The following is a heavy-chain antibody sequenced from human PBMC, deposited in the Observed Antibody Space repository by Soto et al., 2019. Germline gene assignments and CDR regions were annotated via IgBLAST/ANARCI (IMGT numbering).Heavy chain of an antibody. CDR1: GFTFTDYY. D-gene: IGHD6-13*01. V-gene: IGHV3-11*01. J-gene: IGHJ4*02. CDR3: ARPLPQHLAFDY. CDR2: ISSSGRTI. Sequence: PGGSLRLSCAASGFTFTDYYMSWIRQAPGKGLEWVSYISSSGRTIYYADSVKGRFTISRDNAENSLYLQMNSLRAEDTAVYYCARPLPQHLAFDYWGQGTLVTVSS.